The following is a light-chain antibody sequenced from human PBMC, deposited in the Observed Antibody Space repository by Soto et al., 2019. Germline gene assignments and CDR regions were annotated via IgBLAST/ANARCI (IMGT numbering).Light chain of an antibody. V-gene: IGLV2-11*01. J-gene: IGLJ1*01. Sequence: QSALTQPRSVSGSPGQSVTISCTGTSSDVGGYNYVSWYQQHPGKAPKLMIYDVSKRPSGDPDRFSGSKSGNTASLTISGLQAEYEADYYCCSSAGRYTYVFGTGTKVTVL. CDR2: DVS. CDR3: CSSAGRYTYV. CDR1: SSDVGGYNY.